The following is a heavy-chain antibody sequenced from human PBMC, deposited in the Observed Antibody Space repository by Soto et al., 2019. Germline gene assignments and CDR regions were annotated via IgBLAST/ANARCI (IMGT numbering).Heavy chain of an antibody. V-gene: IGHV3-30-3*01. CDR2: ISYDGSNK. Sequence: GGALRLSCAASGFTFSSYAMHWVRQAPGKGLEWVAVISYDGSNKYYADSVKGQVTISADKSISTAYLQWSSLKASDTAMYYCERTAAAGKYYYGTDVWGQGTTVNVSS. CDR3: ERTAAAGKYYYGTDV. J-gene: IGHJ6*02. CDR1: GFTFSSYA. D-gene: IGHD6-13*01.